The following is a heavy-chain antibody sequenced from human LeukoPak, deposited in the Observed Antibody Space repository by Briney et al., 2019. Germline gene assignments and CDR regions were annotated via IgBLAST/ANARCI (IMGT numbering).Heavy chain of an antibody. CDR2: INHSGST. J-gene: IGHJ4*02. CDR3: AREDLRFHFDY. V-gene: IGHV4-34*01. CDR1: GGSVSGYY. D-gene: IGHD2-15*01. Sequence: PSETLSLTCAVYGGSVSGYYWSWIRQPPGKGLEWIGEINHSGSTNYNPSLTSRVTISVDTSKNQFSLKLSSVTAADTAVYYCAREDLRFHFDYWGQGTLVTVSS.